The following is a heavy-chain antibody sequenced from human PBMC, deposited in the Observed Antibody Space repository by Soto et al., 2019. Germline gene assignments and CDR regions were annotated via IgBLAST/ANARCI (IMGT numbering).Heavy chain of an antibody. D-gene: IGHD1-26*01. V-gene: IGHV3-7*05. J-gene: IGHJ6*02. CDR3: ARVPGAWWELGRYYYYYGMDV. CDR1: RFTFSSYW. Sequence: GGSLRLSCAASRFTFSSYWMSWVRQAPGKGLEWVANIKQDGSEKYYVDSVKGRFTISRDNAKNSLYLQMNSLRAEDTAVYYCARVPGAWWELGRYYYYYGMDVWGQGATVTVSS. CDR2: IKQDGSEK.